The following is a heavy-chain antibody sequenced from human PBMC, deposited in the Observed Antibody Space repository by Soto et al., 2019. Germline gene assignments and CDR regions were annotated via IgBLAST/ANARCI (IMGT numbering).Heavy chain of an antibody. CDR1: GFTFSSYA. CDR2: ISSNGGST. J-gene: IGHJ4*02. Sequence: PGGSLRLSCSASGFTFSSYAMHWVRQAPGKGLEYVSAISSNGGSTYYADSVKGRFTISRDNSKNTLYLQMSSLRAEDTAVYYCVKVARRGPHNYNFDYWGQGTLVTVSS. V-gene: IGHV3-64D*06. CDR3: VKVARRGPHNYNFDY. D-gene: IGHD2-21*01.